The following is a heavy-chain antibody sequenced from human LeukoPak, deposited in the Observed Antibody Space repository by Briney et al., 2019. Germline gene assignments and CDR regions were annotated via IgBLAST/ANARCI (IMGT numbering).Heavy chain of an antibody. Sequence: GGSLRLSCAASGFTFSSYWMSWVRQAPGKGLEWVANIKQDGSEKYYVDSVKGRFTISRDNAKNSLYLQMNSLRAEDTAVYYCAREGGYYYDSSGSLEYWGQGTLVTVSS. J-gene: IGHJ4*02. CDR2: IKQDGSEK. CDR3: AREGGYYYDSSGSLEY. V-gene: IGHV3-7*01. CDR1: GFTFSSYW. D-gene: IGHD3-22*01.